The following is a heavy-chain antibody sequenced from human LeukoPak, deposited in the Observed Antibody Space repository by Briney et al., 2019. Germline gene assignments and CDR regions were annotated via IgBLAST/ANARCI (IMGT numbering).Heavy chain of an antibody. V-gene: IGHV1-8*01. CDR3: ARGHAYKGEWLFVWPGYYYYGMDV. Sequence: ASVTVSCKASGYTFTSYDINWVRQATGQGLEWMGWMNPNSGNTGYAQKFQGRVTMTRNTSISTAYMELSSLRSEDTAVYYCARGHAYKGEWLFVWPGYYYYGMDVWGQGTTVTVSS. D-gene: IGHD3-3*01. CDR1: GYTFTSYD. J-gene: IGHJ6*02. CDR2: MNPNSGNT.